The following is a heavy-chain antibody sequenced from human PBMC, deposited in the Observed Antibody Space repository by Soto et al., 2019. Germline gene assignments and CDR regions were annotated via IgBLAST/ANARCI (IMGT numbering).Heavy chain of an antibody. D-gene: IGHD7-27*01. CDR3: ARIGYLGGDWGFDY. CDR1: GFSLNNAQMG. J-gene: IGHJ4*02. CDR2: IFSNDGK. V-gene: IGHV2-26*01. Sequence: QVTLKESGPVLVKPTETLTLTCTVSGFSLNNAQMGVSWIRQPPGKAPEWLAHIFSNDGKSYSTSLKTRLTISKDTSKSQVVLTMTNMDPGDTATYYCARIGYLGGDWGFDYWGQGTLVTVSS.